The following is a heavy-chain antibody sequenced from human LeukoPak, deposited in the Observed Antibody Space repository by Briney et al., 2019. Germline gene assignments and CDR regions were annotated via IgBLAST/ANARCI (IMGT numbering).Heavy chain of an antibody. CDR1: GFTFSDYY. Sequence: GGSLRLSCAASGFTFSDYYMSWIRQAPGKGLEWVSYISRSGSPTYYADSVKGRFTISRDNAKNSLYLQMNSLRAEDTAVYYCARDKIVGATYFDYWGQGTLVTVSS. V-gene: IGHV3-11*04. D-gene: IGHD1-26*01. CDR3: ARDKIVGATYFDY. J-gene: IGHJ4*02. CDR2: ISRSGSPT.